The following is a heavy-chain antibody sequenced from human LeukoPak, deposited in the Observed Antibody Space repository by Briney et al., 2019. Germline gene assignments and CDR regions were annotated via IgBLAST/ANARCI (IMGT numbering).Heavy chain of an antibody. CDR1: GYSFTSYW. Sequence: GESQKFSCNASGYSFTSYWIGWVRQMPGKGLEWMGIIYPGDSATRSTTSFQGQVTISADKSISTAYLQWSSLKASDTAMYYWARQVEHYYYYLDVWGKGATVTVSS. J-gene: IGHJ6*03. D-gene: IGHD2-21*01. CDR2: IYPGDSAT. CDR3: ARQVEHYYYYLDV. V-gene: IGHV5-51*01.